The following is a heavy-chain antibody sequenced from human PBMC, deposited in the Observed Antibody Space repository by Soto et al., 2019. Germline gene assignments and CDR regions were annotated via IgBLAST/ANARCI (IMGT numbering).Heavy chain of an antibody. CDR1: GGTFCSYA. D-gene: IGHD5-18*01. V-gene: IGHV1-69*01. CDR3: ARDLGVDTAMASYGMDV. J-gene: IGHJ6*02. Sequence: QVQLVQSGAAVKKPGSSVKVSCKASGGTFCSYAISWVRQAPGQGLEWMGGIIPIFGTANYAQKFQGRVTINADESTSTAYMELSSLRSDDTAVYYCARDLGVDTAMASYGMDVWGQGTTVTVSS. CDR2: IIPIFGTA.